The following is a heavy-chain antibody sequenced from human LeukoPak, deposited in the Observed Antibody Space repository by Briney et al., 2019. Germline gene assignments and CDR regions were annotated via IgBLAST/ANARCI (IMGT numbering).Heavy chain of an antibody. CDR2: IIPIFGTA. D-gene: IGHD3-3*01. CDR1: GGTFSSYA. V-gene: IGHV1-69*05. Sequence: SVKVSCKASGGTFSSYAISWVRQAPRQGLEWMGGIIPIFGTANYAQKFQGRVTITTDESTSTAYMELSSLRSEDTAVYYCARDLRYYDFWSGPSRRYYYYMDVWGTGTTVTVSS. CDR3: ARDLRYYDFWSGPSRRYYYYMDV. J-gene: IGHJ6*03.